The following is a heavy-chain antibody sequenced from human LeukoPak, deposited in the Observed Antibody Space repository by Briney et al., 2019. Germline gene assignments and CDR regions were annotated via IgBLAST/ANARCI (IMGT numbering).Heavy chain of an antibody. D-gene: IGHD3-10*01. J-gene: IGHJ4*02. CDR1: GFTFSIHA. CDR2: ISGSGGYT. V-gene: IGHV3-23*01. Sequence: GGSLRLSCAASGFTFSIHAMNWVRQAPGKGLEWVSVISGSGGYTYYADSVKGRFTISRDNSKNTLYLQMNSLRAEDTAVYYCAKRASGSGTSLYYFDCWGQGTLVTVSS. CDR3: AKRASGSGTSLYYFDC.